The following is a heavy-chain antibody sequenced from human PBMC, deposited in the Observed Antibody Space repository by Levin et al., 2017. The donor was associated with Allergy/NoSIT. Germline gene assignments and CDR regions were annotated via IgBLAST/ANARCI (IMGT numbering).Heavy chain of an antibody. Sequence: PSETLSLTCTVSGGSISSGGYYWSWIRQHPGKGLEWIGYIYYSGSTYYNPSLKSRVTISVDTSKNQFSLKLSSVTAADTAVYYCARVLGGIAVAYWFDPWGQGTLVTVSS. D-gene: IGHD6-19*01. V-gene: IGHV4-31*03. J-gene: IGHJ5*02. CDR1: GGSISSGGYY. CDR3: ARVLGGIAVAYWFDP. CDR2: IYYSGST.